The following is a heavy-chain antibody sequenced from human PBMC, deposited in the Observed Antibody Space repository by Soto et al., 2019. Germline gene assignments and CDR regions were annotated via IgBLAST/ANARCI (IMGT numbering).Heavy chain of an antibody. CDR1: GFTFNGYG. Sequence: GGSLRLSCAASGFTFNGYGMHWVRQAPGKGLEWMAVISYDGSNKYYGDSVKGRFTISRDNSKNTLYLQMDSLRPEDTAVYYCAKRSCSGTTCYHIDNWGQGTLVTVSS. J-gene: IGHJ4*02. D-gene: IGHD2-2*01. CDR3: AKRSCSGTTCYHIDN. CDR2: ISYDGSNK. V-gene: IGHV3-30*18.